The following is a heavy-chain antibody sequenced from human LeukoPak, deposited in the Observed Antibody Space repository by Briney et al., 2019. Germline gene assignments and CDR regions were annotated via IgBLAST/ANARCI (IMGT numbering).Heavy chain of an antibody. CDR2: IYYSGST. Sequence: SETLSLTCTVSGGSISSSSYYWGWIRQPPGKGLEWIGSIYYSGSTYYNPSLKSRVTISVDTSKNQFSLKLSSVIAADTAVYYCARGLDDYDFWSGYLAIDAFDIWGQGTMVTVSS. D-gene: IGHD3-3*01. J-gene: IGHJ3*02. V-gene: IGHV4-39*07. CDR1: GGSISSSSYY. CDR3: ARGLDDYDFWSGYLAIDAFDI.